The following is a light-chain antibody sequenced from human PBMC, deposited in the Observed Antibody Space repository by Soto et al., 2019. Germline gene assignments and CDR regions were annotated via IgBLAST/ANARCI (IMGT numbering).Light chain of an antibody. CDR2: GAS. J-gene: IGKJ4*01. V-gene: IGKV3-20*01. CDR3: QPYGSSPLT. Sequence: EIVLTQSPGTLSLSPGEKATLSCSASQSVSSSYLAWYQQKPGQAPRLLIYGASSRATGIPDRFSGSGSGTDFTLTIRRLEPEDFAVYYCQPYGSSPLTFGGGTKVDI. CDR1: QSVSSSY.